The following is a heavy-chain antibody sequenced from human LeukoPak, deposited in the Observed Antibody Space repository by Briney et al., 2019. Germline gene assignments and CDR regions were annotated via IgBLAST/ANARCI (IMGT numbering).Heavy chain of an antibody. CDR1: GYTFTSYY. D-gene: IGHD4-23*01. V-gene: IGHV1-46*01. J-gene: IGHJ4*02. CDR2: INPSGGST. CDR3: ARGSARRTYGGNYLSY. Sequence: ASVKVSCKASGYTFTSYYMHWVRRAPGQGLEWMGIINPSGGSTSYAQKFQGRVTMTRDTSTSTVYMELSSLRSEDTAVYYCARGSARRTYGGNYLSYWGQGTLVTVSS.